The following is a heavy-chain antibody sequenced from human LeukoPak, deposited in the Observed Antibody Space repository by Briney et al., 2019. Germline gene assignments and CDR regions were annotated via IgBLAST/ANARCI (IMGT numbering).Heavy chain of an antibody. V-gene: IGHV3-48*01. Sequence: GGSLRLSCAASGFTFSSYSMNWVRQAPGKGLEWVSYISSSSSTIYYADSVKGRFTISRDNAKTSLYLQMHSLRAEDTAVYYCARVLHKRNYDSTTYYGYWGQGTPVTVSS. CDR2: ISSSSSTI. CDR1: GFTFSSYS. CDR3: ARVLHKRNYDSTTYYGY. J-gene: IGHJ4*02. D-gene: IGHD3-22*01.